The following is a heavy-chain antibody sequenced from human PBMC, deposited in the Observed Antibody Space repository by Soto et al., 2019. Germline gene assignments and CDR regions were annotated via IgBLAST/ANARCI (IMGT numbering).Heavy chain of an antibody. CDR2: ISYSGT. Sequence: GGSLRLSCAASGFTFSSYAMSWVRQAPGKGLEWVSGISYSGTYYADSVKGRFTISRDNSKYTLYLQMNSLRAEDTAVYYCAKGSRWGQGTLVTVSS. J-gene: IGHJ4*02. CDR3: AKGSR. V-gene: IGHV3-23*01. CDR1: GFTFSSYA.